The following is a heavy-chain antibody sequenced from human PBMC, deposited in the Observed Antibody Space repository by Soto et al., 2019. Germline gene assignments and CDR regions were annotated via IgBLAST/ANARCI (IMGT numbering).Heavy chain of an antibody. Sequence: ASVKVSCTASGYTLTTYYMHWVRQAPGQGREWVGVINPGGGTTYYAQKLQGRVAMTRETSTSTVYMELSLLRDDDTAVYFCARASPVVVVSANGHFDYWGQGTLVTVSS. CDR1: GYTLTTYY. CDR2: INPGGGTT. J-gene: IGHJ4*02. V-gene: IGHV1-46*01. CDR3: ARASPVVVVSANGHFDY. D-gene: IGHD2-21*02.